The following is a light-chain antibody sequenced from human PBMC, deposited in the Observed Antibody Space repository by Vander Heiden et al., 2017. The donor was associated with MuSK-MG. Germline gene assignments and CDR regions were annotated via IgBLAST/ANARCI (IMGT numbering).Light chain of an antibody. CDR2: SAS. Sequence: PGERATVSCRASQSVSSTSLTWYQQRLGQAPRLLIYSASSRATGIPDRFSASGSGTDFTLTISILEPEDFAVYYCQQGGSSPLTFGGGTKVEIK. J-gene: IGKJ4*01. V-gene: IGKV3-20*01. CDR1: QSVSSTS. CDR3: QQGGSSPLT.